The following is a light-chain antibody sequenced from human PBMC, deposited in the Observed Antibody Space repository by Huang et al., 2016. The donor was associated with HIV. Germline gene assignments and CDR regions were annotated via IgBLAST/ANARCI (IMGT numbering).Light chain of an antibody. CDR3: QQYNSYPYT. J-gene: IGKJ2*01. V-gene: IGKV1-5*03. CDR1: QSISSW. Sequence: DIQMTQSPSTLSASVGDRVTITCRASQSISSWLAWYQQKPGKAPKVLIYKASSLESGVPSRFSGSGSGTEFTLTISSLQPDDFATHYCQQYNSYPYTFGQGTKLEIK. CDR2: KAS.